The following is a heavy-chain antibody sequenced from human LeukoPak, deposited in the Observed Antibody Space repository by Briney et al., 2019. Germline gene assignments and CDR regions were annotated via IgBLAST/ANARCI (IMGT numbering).Heavy chain of an antibody. CDR3: AKDQNAYNYVFDY. CDR1: GFTFSSYA. V-gene: IGHV3-23*01. J-gene: IGHJ4*02. Sequence: GGSLRLSCAASGFTFSSYAMSWVRQAPGKGLEWVSAISGSGGSTYYADSVKGRFTISRDNSKNTLYLQMNGLRAEDTALYYCAKDQNAYNYVFDYWGQGTLVTVSS. D-gene: IGHD5-24*01. CDR2: ISGSGGST.